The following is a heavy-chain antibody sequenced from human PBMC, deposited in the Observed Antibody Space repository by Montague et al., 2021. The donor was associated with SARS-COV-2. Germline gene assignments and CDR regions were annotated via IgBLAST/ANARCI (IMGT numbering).Heavy chain of an antibody. CDR3: ARIWGTTRGDAFDI. V-gene: IGHV2-70*01. D-gene: IGHD1-26*01. CDR1: GFSLSTPNVG. Sequence: PALMKPTQTLTLTCTFSGFSLSTPNVGVGWIRQPPGKALEWVALIDWDDDKYYSTSLKTRLTISKDTSKNQVVLTMTNMDPVDTATYYCARIWGTTRGDAFDIWGQGTMVTVSS. CDR2: IDWDDDK. J-gene: IGHJ3*02.